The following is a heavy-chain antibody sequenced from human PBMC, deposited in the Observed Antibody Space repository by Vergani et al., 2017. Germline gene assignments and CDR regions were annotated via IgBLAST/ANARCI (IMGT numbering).Heavy chain of an antibody. CDR1: GFTFSSYG. D-gene: IGHD1-26*01. CDR3: AKSRGGSDLRSYFDY. CDR2: ISYDGSNT. J-gene: IGHJ4*02. Sequence: QVQLVESGGGVVQPGRSLRLSCAASGFTFSSYGMHWVRQAPGKGLEWVAVISYDGSNTYYADSLKGRFTISRDNSKNTLYLQMNSLRTEETAVYYCAKSRGGSDLRSYFDYWGQGTLVTVSS. V-gene: IGHV3-30*18.